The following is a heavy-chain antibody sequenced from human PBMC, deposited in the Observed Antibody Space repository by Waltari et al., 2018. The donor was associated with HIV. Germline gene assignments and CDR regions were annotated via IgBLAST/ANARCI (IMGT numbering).Heavy chain of an antibody. J-gene: IGHJ4*02. V-gene: IGHV3-48*01. Sequence: ELQLVESGGGLVQPGGSLRLSCAASGFIFGTISMNWARQAPGKGLEWVSHISSSSTTIYYADSVKGRFTISRDNAKNSLYLQMNSLRAEDTAVYYCARDYCSSTSCTVDYWGQGTLVTVSS. CDR2: ISSSSTTI. D-gene: IGHD2-2*01. CDR3: ARDYCSSTSCTVDY. CDR1: GFIFGTIS.